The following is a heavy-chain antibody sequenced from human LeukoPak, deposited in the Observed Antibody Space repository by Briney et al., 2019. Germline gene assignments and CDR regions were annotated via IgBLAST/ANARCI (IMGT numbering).Heavy chain of an antibody. CDR2: ISGSGGST. Sequence: GGSLRLSCAASGFTFSSYAMSWVRQAPGGGLEGVSDISGSGGSTYYADSVKGRFTISRDNSKNTLYLQMNSLRAEDTAVYYCAKFGALYCSSTSCYHWGQGTLVTVSS. V-gene: IGHV3-23*01. D-gene: IGHD2-2*01. J-gene: IGHJ4*02. CDR1: GFTFSSYA. CDR3: AKFGALYCSSTSCYH.